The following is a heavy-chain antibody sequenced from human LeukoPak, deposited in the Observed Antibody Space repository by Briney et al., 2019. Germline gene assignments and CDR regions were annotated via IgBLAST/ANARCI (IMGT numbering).Heavy chain of an antibody. V-gene: IGHV5-51*01. D-gene: IGHD3-10*01. Sequence: GESLKISCKGSGYSFTSYWIGWVRQMPGKGLEWMGIIYPGDSDTRYSPSFQGQVTISADKSISTAYLQWSSLKASDTAMYYCARLRITMVRGVIRHINWFDPWAREPWSPSPQ. J-gene: IGHJ5*02. CDR2: IYPGDSDT. CDR3: ARLRITMVRGVIRHINWFDP. CDR1: GYSFTSYW.